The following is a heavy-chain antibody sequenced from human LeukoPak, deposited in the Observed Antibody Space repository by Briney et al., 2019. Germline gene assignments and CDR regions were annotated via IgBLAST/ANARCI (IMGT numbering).Heavy chain of an antibody. CDR3: AKDGEATITWRYYYYMDV. CDR1: GFTFDDYA. J-gene: IGHJ6*03. D-gene: IGHD5-12*01. Sequence: GGSLRLSCAASGFTFDDYAMHWVRQAPGKGLEWVSLISWDGGSTYYADSVKGRFTISRDNSKNSLYLQMNSLRAEDTALYYCAKDGEATITWRYYYYMDVWGQGTLVTVSS. V-gene: IGHV3-43D*03. CDR2: ISWDGGST.